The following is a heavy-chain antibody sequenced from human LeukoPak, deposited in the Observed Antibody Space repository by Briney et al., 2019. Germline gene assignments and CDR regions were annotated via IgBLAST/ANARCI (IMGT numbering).Heavy chain of an antibody. CDR3: AKDHVPYSSSLDY. V-gene: IGHV3-23*01. CDR1: GFTFSSYA. CDR2: ISGSGGST. D-gene: IGHD6-13*01. J-gene: IGHJ4*02. Sequence: PGRSLRLSCAASGFTFSSYAMSWVRQAPGKGLEWVSAISGSGGSTYYADSVKGRFTISRDNSKNTLYLQMNSLRAEDTAVYYCAKDHVPYSSSLDYWGQGTLVTVSS.